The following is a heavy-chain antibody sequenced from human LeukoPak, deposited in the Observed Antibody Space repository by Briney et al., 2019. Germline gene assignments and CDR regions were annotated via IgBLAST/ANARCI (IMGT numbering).Heavy chain of an antibody. CDR3: ARSPITGWD. D-gene: IGHD6-19*01. V-gene: IGHV3-53*01. CDR2: IDTSDNR. CDR1: GFTVSNNY. Sequence: GRSLRLSCAASGFTVSNNYMSWVRQAAGKGQEWVSLIDTSDNRYYADSVQGRFIISRDNSKNTLSLQMNSLRVEDTAVYYCARSPITGWDWGQGTLVTVSS. J-gene: IGHJ4*02.